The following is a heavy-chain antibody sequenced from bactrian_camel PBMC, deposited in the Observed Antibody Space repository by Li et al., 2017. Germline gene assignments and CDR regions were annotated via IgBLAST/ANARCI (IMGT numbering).Heavy chain of an antibody. CDR3: ATSV. CDR2: IHSGGGIT. V-gene: IGHV3S31*01. CDR1: GFTFADYA. J-gene: IGHJ4*01. Sequence: DVQLVESGGGLVQPGRSLRLSCAASGFTFADYAMAWVRQAPGKGLEWVSTIHSGGGITYYADSVKGRFTISRDNAKNTLYLQMNSLKTEDTAVYYCATSVWGQGTQVTVS.